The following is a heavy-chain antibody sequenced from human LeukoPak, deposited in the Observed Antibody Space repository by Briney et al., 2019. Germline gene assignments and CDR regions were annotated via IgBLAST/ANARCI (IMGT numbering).Heavy chain of an antibody. CDR3: TRLWGELRGYYYYYMDV. V-gene: IGHV3-73*01. Sequence: GGSLRLSCAASGFTFSGSAMHWVRQASGKGLEWVGRIRSKANSYATAYAASVKGRFTISRDDSKNTAYLQMNSLKTEDTAVYYCTRLWGELRGYYYYYMDVWGKGTTVTVSS. CDR2: IRSKANSYAT. D-gene: IGHD3-16*01. CDR1: GFTFSGSA. J-gene: IGHJ6*03.